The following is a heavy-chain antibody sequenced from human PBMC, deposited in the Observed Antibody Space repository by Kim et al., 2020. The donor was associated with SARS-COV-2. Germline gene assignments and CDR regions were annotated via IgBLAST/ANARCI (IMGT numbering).Heavy chain of an antibody. CDR2: IIPIFGTA. D-gene: IGHD6-19*01. J-gene: IGHJ6*02. Sequence: SVKVSCKASGGTFSSYAISWVRQAPGQGLEWMGGIIPIFGTANYAQKFQGRVTITADESTSTAYMELSSLRSEDTAVYYCARNLIAVAGPHDYYYYYGMDVWGQGTTVTVSS. CDR1: GGTFSSYA. V-gene: IGHV1-69*13. CDR3: ARNLIAVAGPHDYYYYYGMDV.